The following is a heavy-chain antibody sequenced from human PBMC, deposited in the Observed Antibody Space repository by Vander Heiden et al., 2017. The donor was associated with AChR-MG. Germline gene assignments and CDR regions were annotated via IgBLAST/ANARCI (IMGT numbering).Heavy chain of an antibody. CDR2: IWYDGSKK. V-gene: IGHV3-33*01. D-gene: IGHD3-16*01. CDR1: GFTFSSYG. Sequence: QVQLVVSGGGVVQPGRSLRLSCAAPGFTFSSYGMHGVRQAPGKGLEWVAVIWYDGSKKYYADSMKGRFTISRDDSKNTLFLQVNSLRAEDTAVYYCARDGGAPRGFDYWGQGTLVTVSS. J-gene: IGHJ4*02. CDR3: ARDGGAPRGFDY.